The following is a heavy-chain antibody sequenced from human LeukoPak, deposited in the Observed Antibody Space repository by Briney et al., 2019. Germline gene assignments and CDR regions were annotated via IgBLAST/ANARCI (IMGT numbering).Heavy chain of an antibody. CDR1: GFSFSSFA. CDR2: IYSGGST. Sequence: GGSLRLSCATSGFSFSSFAMTWVRQAPGKGLEWVSVIYSGGSTYYADSVKGRFTISRHNSKNTLYLQMNSLRAEDTAVYYCAGGSQSAFDIWGQGTMVTVSS. V-gene: IGHV3-53*04. D-gene: IGHD2-15*01. J-gene: IGHJ3*02. CDR3: AGGSQSAFDI.